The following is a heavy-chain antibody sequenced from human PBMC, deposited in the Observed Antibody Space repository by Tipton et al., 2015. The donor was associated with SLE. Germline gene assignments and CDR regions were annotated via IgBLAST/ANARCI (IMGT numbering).Heavy chain of an antibody. J-gene: IGHJ4*02. D-gene: IGHD2-2*01. Sequence: SLRLSCAASGFTFSSYWMSWVRQAPGKGLEWVANIKQDGSEKYYVDSVKGRFTISRDNAKNSLYLQMNSLRAEDTAVYYCARDGLGDQLPAVLVDYWGQGTLVTVSS. V-gene: IGHV3-7*01. CDR3: ARDGLGDQLPAVLVDY. CDR2: IKQDGSEK. CDR1: GFTFSSYW.